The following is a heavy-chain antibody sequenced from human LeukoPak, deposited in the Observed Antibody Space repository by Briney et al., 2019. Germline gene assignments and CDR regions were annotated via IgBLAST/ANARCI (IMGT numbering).Heavy chain of an antibody. J-gene: IGHJ4*02. CDR2: INTNTGNP. CDR3: ARLGFGSSWYYGDFDY. Sequence: ASVKVSCKASGYTFTSYAMNWVRQAPGQGLEWMGWINTNTGNPTYAQGFTGRFVFSLDTSVSTAYLQISSLKAEDTAVYYCARLGFGSSWYYGDFDYWGQRTLVTVSS. V-gene: IGHV7-4-1*02. CDR1: GYTFTSYA. D-gene: IGHD6-13*01.